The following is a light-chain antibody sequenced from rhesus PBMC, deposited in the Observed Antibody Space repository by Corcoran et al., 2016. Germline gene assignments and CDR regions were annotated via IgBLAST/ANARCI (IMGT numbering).Light chain of an antibody. J-gene: IGKJ3*01. CDR3: QHYYSTPFT. CDR1: QGITND. CDR2: EAS. Sequence: DIRMTQSPSSLSASVGDRVTITCRASQGITNDLAWYQQKPGETPKLLIYEASSLQSGIPSRFRGSGSGTVFTLTISSLQPEDFATYYCQHYYSTPFTFGPGTKLDIK. V-gene: IGKV1-25*01.